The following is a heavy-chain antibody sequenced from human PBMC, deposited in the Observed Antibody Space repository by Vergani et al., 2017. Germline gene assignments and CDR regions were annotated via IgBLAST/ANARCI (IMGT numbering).Heavy chain of an antibody. CDR2: IIPILGIA. CDR1: GGTFSSYT. CDR3: ATHEWTGSGDY. J-gene: IGHJ4*02. Sequence: QVQLVQSGAEVKKPGSSVKVSCKASGGTFSSYTISWVRQAPGQGLEWMGRIIPILGIANYAQKFQGRVTITADTTTDTAYMELSSLRSEDTAVYYCATHEWTGSGDYWGQGTLVTVSS. D-gene: IGHD3/OR15-3a*01. V-gene: IGHV1-69*02.